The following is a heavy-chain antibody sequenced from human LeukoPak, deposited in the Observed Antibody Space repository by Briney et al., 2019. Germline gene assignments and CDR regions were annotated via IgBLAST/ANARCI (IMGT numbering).Heavy chain of an antibody. V-gene: IGHV3-74*01. CDR1: GFTFSSYW. CDR3: ARAYQQNNNWFDP. D-gene: IGHD6-13*01. CDR2: INSDGGTT. Sequence: GSLRLSCAASGFTFSSYWMHWVRQAPGKGLVWVSRINSDGGTTTYADSVKGRFTISRDNAKNTLYLQMNSLRAEDTAVYYCARAYQQNNNWFDPWGQGTLVTVSS. J-gene: IGHJ5*02.